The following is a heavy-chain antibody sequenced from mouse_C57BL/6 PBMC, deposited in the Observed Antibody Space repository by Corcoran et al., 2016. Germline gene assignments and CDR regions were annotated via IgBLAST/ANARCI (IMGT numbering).Heavy chain of an antibody. V-gene: IGHV1-26*01. D-gene: IGHD2-4*01. J-gene: IGHJ3*01. CDR2: INPNNGGT. Sequence: EVQLQQSGPELVKPGAPVKISCKASGYTFTDYYMNWVKQSHGKSLEWIGDINPNNGGTSYNQKFKGKATLTVDKTSSIAYMELRSLTSEDSAVYYCARGDYAFAYWGQGTLVTVSA. CDR3: ARGDYAFAY. CDR1: GYTFTDYY.